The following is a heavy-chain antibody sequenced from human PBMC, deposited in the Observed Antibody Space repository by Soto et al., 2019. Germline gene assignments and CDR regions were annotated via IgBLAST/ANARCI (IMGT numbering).Heavy chain of an antibody. J-gene: IGHJ6*04. D-gene: IGHD6-25*01. Sequence: AASVKLSSKASGYTFTSYGISWVRQALGQGLEWMGWISAYNGNTNYAQKLQGRVTMTTDTSTSTAYMELRSLRSDDTAVYYCARWAAKGYYYGMDVWGKGTTVSVSP. CDR3: ARWAAKGYYYGMDV. CDR2: ISAYNGNT. CDR1: GYTFTSYG. V-gene: IGHV1-18*01.